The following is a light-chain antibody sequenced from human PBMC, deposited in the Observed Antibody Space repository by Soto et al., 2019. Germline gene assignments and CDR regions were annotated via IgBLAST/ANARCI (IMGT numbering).Light chain of an antibody. J-gene: IGKJ4*01. CDR1: QSVSSY. V-gene: IGKV3-11*01. CDR3: QQRSNWPLT. Sequence: EIVLTQSPVTLSLSPGERATLSCRASQSVSSYLAWYQQKPGQAPRLLIYDASNRATGIPARFSGSGSGTDFTLTISNLETEDFAVYYCQQRSNWPLTFGGGTKVDIK. CDR2: DAS.